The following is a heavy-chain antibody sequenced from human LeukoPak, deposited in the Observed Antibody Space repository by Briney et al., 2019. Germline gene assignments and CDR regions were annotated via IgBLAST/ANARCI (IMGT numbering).Heavy chain of an antibody. CDR3: CGGSYCSSTSWYFDY. V-gene: IGHV5-51*01. CDR2: IYPGDSDT. D-gene: IGHD2-2*01. Sequence: GESLKISCKGSGYSFTSYLIGWVRQMPGKGLEWMGIIYPGDSDTRYSPSFQGQVTISADKSISTAYLQWRNLKAWDTAMYYCCGGSYCSSTSWYFDYWGQGTLVTVSS. J-gene: IGHJ4*02. CDR1: GYSFTSYL.